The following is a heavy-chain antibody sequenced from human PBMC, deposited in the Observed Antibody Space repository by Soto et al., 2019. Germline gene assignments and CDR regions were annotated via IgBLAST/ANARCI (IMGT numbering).Heavy chain of an antibody. J-gene: IGHJ4*02. CDR3: AKAPDCSGGSCYSFDY. CDR1: GFTFDDYA. V-gene: IGHV3-9*01. D-gene: IGHD2-15*01. CDR2: ISWNSGSI. Sequence: EVQLVESGGGLVQPGRSLRLSCAASGFTFDDYAMHWVRQAPGKGLEWVSGISWNSGSIGYADSVKGRFTISRDNAKNSLYLQMNSLRAEDTALYYCAKAPDCSGGSCYSFDYWGQGTLVTVSS.